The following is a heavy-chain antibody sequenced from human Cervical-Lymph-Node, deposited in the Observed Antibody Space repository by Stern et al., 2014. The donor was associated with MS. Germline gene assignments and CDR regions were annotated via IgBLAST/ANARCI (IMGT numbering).Heavy chain of an antibody. V-gene: IGHV1-69*06. CDR2: ILPFLNTA. CDR1: GGTFTTHP. D-gene: IGHD2-8*02. J-gene: IGHJ4*02. Sequence: MQLVESGAEVKKPGSSVKVSCKASGGTFTTHPITWWRQAPGQGLEWMGGILPFLNTANYAQKFQGRITITADKSTGTTYMEISSLRFDDTAVYYCASSLVVSGHWGQGTLVIVS. CDR3: ASSLVVSGH.